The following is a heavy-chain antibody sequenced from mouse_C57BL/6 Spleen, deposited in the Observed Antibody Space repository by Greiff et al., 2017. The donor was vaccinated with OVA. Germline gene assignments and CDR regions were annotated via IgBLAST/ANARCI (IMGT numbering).Heavy chain of an antibody. V-gene: IGHV3-6*01. D-gene: IGHD1-1*01. J-gene: IGHJ2*01. CDR2: ISYDGSN. Sequence: EVKLQESGPGLVKPSQSLSLTCSVTGYSITSGYYWNWIRQFPGNKLEWMGYISYDGSNNYNPSLKNRISITRDTSKNQFFLKLNSVTTEDTATYYCARSITTVPPDYWGQGTTLTVSS. CDR1: GYSITSGYY. CDR3: ARSITTVPPDY.